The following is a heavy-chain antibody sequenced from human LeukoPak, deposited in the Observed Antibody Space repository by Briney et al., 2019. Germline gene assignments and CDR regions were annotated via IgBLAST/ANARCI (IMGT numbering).Heavy chain of an antibody. CDR2: FHYSGSN. D-gene: IGHD4-17*01. CDR1: GGSVSSSNYH. V-gene: IGHV4-39*01. J-gene: IGHJ4*02. Sequence: SETLSLTCTVSGGSVSSSNYHWGWIRQSPQKGLEWIGNFHYSGSNYYNPSLKSRITISVDTSKNQFSLTLTSVTAADTALYYCARRSDDYGNYYDYWGQGTLVTVSS. CDR3: ARRSDDYGNYYDY.